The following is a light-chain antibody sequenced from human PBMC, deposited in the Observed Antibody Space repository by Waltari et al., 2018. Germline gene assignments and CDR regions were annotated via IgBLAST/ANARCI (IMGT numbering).Light chain of an antibody. Sequence: DAQMTQSPSYLSASVGGGVTITCRASQGIDNSLAWYQQKPGKAPKLLLFDASTLESGVPSRFSGSGSGAHYTLTITSLQPDDFGTYYCQQYYNTPRTFGQGTKVEIK. V-gene: IGKV1-NL1*01. J-gene: IGKJ1*01. CDR1: QGIDNS. CDR3: QQYYNTPRT. CDR2: DAS.